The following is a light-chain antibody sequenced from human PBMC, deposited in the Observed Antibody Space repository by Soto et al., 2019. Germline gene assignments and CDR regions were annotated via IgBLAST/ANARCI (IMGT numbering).Light chain of an antibody. CDR3: MESTQFPHT. J-gene: IGKJ4*01. CDR2: KIS. Sequence: DIVLTQTPLSSPVTLGQPASISCRFSQSLEDVSGNTYLSWLHQRPGQPPRVLIYKISIRFPGVPDRFSGSGAGTDFTLTISRVETEDVGVYYCMESTQFPHTFGGGTKVEIK. V-gene: IGKV2-24*01. CDR1: QSLEDVSGNTY.